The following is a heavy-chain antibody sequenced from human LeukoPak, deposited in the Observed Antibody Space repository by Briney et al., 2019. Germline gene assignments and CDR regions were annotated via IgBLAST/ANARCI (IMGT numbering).Heavy chain of an antibody. CDR2: IYFSGTT. CDR3: ARGRGIVGPEFDY. J-gene: IGHJ4*02. D-gene: IGHD1-26*01. V-gene: IGHV4-39*01. Sequence: PSETLSLTCTVSGGSISSSNYYWGWIRQPPGKGLEWIGSIYFSGTTYYSPSLKSRVTISVGTSKNQFSLKLSSVTAADTAVYYCARGRGIVGPEFDYWGQGTLVTVSS. CDR1: GGSISSSNYY.